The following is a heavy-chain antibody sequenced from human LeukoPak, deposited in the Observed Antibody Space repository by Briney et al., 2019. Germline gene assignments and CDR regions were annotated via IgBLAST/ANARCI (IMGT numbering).Heavy chain of an antibody. J-gene: IGHJ6*03. CDR2: INHLGNT. CDR1: GGSFSGYY. Sequence: SETLSLTCTVNGGSFSGYYWTWIRQPPGKGLEWIGEINHLGNTNYNPSLKGRVTISVDTSNKQFSLKLSSVTAADTAVYYCAKMVYYYYYMDVWGKGTTVTISS. CDR3: AKMVYYYYYMDV. D-gene: IGHD2-8*01. V-gene: IGHV4-34*01.